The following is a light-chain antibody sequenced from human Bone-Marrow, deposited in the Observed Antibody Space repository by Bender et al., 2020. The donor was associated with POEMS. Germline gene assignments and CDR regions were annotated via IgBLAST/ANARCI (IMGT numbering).Light chain of an antibody. CDR2: KNS. CDR1: SSNIGINY. V-gene: IGLV1-47*01. Sequence: QSVLTQPPSASGTPGQRVTLSCSGGSSNIGINYIYWYQKLPGAAPRCLIYKNSQRPSGVPDRFSGSKSGTSASLAISGLQSDDEGDYFCAAWDDDLSAWLFGGGTKLTVL. J-gene: IGLJ2*01. CDR3: AAWDDDLSAWL.